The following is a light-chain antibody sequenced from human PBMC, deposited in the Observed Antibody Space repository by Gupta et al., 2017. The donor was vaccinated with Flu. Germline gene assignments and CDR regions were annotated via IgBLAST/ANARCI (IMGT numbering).Light chain of an antibody. CDR1: SSNIGSNA. CDR2: TNN. Sequence: QSVLTQPPSASGTPGQRVTISCSGGSSNIGSNAVHWYQHLPGTAPKLLIYTNNQRPSGVPDRFSGSKSGTSASLAISGLQSEDESDYHCATWDDSLKAWVFGGGTKLTVL. CDR3: ATWDDSLKAWV. V-gene: IGLV1-44*01. J-gene: IGLJ3*02.